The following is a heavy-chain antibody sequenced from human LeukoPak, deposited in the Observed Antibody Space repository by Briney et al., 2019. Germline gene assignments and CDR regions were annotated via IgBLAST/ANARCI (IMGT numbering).Heavy chain of an antibody. CDR2: ISSSSRYI. CDR1: GFTFNRYS. J-gene: IGHJ6*03. CDR3: ARDREEDYYMDV. Sequence: GGSLRLSCAASGFTFNRYSMNWVRQAPGEGLEWVSSISSSSRYIYYADSVKGRFTISRDNSKNSLYLQMNSLRAEDTAVYYCARDREEDYYMDVWGKGTTVTVSS. V-gene: IGHV3-21*01.